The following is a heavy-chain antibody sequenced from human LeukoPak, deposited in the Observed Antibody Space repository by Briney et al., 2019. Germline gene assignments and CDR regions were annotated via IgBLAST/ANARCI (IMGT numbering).Heavy chain of an antibody. D-gene: IGHD6-13*01. J-gene: IGHJ4*02. CDR3: AREGYSSSWYYFDY. V-gene: IGHV3-48*01. Sequence: PGGSLRLSCVASGFTFSSHGMNWVRQTPGKGLAWISYIGSGSRVIHYADSVKGRFTISRDNSKNTLYLQMNSLRAEDTAVYYCAREGYSSSWYYFDYWGQGTLVTVSS. CDR2: IGSGSRVI. CDR1: GFTFSSHG.